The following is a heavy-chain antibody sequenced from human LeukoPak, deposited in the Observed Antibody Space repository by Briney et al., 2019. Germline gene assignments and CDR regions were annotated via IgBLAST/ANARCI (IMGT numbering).Heavy chain of an antibody. V-gene: IGHV5-51*01. J-gene: IGHJ3*02. D-gene: IGHD5-18*01. CDR3: ARPNTAMAMDAFDI. CDR1: GYSFTSYW. CDR2: IYPGDSDT. Sequence: GESLKISCKGSGYSFTSYWIAWVRQMPGKGLELMGIIYPGDSDTRYSPSFQGQVTISADKSISTAYLQWSSLKASDTAMYYCARPNTAMAMDAFDIWGQGTMVTVSS.